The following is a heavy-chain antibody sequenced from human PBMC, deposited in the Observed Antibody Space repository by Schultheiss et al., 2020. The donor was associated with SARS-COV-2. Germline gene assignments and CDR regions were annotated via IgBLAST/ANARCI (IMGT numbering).Heavy chain of an antibody. Sequence: ASVKVSCKASGYTFTSYGNSWVRQAPGQGLEWMGWMNPNSGNTGYAQKFQGRVTMTRDTSISTAYMELSRLRSDDTAVYYCARDQEWLVRGTDDAFDIWGQGTMVTVSS. CDR1: GYTFTSYG. V-gene: IGHV1-2*02. CDR3: ARDQEWLVRGTDDAFDI. D-gene: IGHD6-19*01. CDR2: MNPNSGNT. J-gene: IGHJ3*02.